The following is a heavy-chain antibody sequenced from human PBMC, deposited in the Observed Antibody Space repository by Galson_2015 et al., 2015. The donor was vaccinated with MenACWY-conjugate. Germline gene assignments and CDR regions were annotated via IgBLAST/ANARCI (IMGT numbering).Heavy chain of an antibody. J-gene: IGHJ5*02. CDR3: ARDSKHYGGTSGEFDP. CDR1: GFTFSRYA. V-gene: IGHV3-48*02. CDR2: ISSGSNSI. Sequence: SLRLSCAASGFTFSRYAMTWVRQAPGKGLEWVSFISSGSNSIYYADSVKGRFTISRDNAKNSLYLQMDSLRDEDTAVYYCARDSKHYGGTSGEFDPWGQGTLVTVSS. D-gene: IGHD4-23*01.